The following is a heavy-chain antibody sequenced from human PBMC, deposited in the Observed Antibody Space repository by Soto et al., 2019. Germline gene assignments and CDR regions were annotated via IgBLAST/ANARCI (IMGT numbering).Heavy chain of an antibody. J-gene: IGHJ4*02. CDR1: VYTFTIYG. V-gene: IGHV1-18*01. D-gene: IGHD6-19*01. CDR3: AREGGSGWLDY. CDR2: ISAYNGNT. Sequence: GASVXVSFKSSVYTFTIYGISCLLQAPGQGLEWMGWISAYNGNTNYAQKLQGRVTMTTDTSTSTAYMELRSLRSDDTEVYYCAREGGSGWLDYWGQGTLVTVYS.